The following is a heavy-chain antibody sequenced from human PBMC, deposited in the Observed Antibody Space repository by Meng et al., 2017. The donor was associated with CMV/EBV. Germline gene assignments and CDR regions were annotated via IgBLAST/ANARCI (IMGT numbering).Heavy chain of an antibody. CDR1: FTFRSYW. D-gene: IGHD3-3*01. CDR2: INSDGSST. Sequence: FTFRSYWMHLVRQAPGKGLVWVSRINSDGSSTSYADSVKGRFTISRDNAKNTLYLQMNSLRAEDTAVYYCARDANYDFWSGYFGWFDPWGQGTLVTVSS. CDR3: ARDANYDFWSGYFGWFDP. V-gene: IGHV3-74*01. J-gene: IGHJ5*02.